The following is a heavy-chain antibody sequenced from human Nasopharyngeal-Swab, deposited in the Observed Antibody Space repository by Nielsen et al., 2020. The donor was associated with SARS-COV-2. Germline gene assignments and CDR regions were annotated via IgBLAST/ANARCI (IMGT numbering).Heavy chain of an antibody. CDR2: INAGNGST. D-gene: IGHD3-3*01. CDR1: GYTFTSYA. V-gene: IGHV1-3*01. CDR3: ASTAYDFWSGYYTVYYYYYYMDV. J-gene: IGHJ6*03. Sequence: ASVKVSCKASGYTFTSYAMHWVRQAPGQRLEWMGWINAGNGSTKYSQKFQGRVTITRDTSASTAYMELSSLRSEDTAVYYCASTAYDFWSGYYTVYYYYYYMDVWGKGTTVTVSS.